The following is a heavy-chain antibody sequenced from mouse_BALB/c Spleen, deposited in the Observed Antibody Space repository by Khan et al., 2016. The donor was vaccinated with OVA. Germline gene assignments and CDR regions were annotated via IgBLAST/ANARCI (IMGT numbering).Heavy chain of an antibody. D-gene: IGHD1-1*01. CDR1: GYIFTSYM. CDR3: ARGGYGSFGY. Sequence: QVQLQPSGAELARPGASVKMSCKASGYIFTSYMMHWVKQRPGQGLEWIGDINPSSDYNNYNQKFKDKATLTADKSSSTAYMQLSSLTSEDSAVYYCARGGYGSFGYWGQGTLVTVSA. CDR2: INPSSDYN. V-gene: IGHV1-4*01. J-gene: IGHJ3*01.